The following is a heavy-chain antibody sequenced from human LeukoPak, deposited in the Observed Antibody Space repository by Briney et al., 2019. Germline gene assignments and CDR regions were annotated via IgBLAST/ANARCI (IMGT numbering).Heavy chain of an antibody. V-gene: IGHV4-61*02. CDR1: GGSISSGSYY. J-gene: IGHJ4*02. Sequence: SETLSLTCTVSGGSISSGSYYWSWIRQPAGKGLEWIGRIYTSGSTNYNPSLKSRVTISVDTSKNQISLKLSSVTAADTAVYYCARDLRDYYDSSGYLGDYYFDYWGQGTLVTVSS. D-gene: IGHD3-22*01. CDR3: ARDLRDYYDSSGYLGDYYFDY. CDR2: IYTSGST.